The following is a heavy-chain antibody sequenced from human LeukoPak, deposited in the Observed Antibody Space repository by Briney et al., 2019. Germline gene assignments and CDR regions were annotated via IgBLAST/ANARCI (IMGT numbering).Heavy chain of an antibody. V-gene: IGHV4-59*01. CDR3: AREYDYVWGSYNWFDP. J-gene: IGHJ5*02. CDR2: ISYSGST. CDR1: GGSISSYY. Sequence: PSETLSLTCTVSGGSISSYYWSWIRQPPGKRLEWIGYISYSGSTNYNPSLKSRVTISVDTSKNQFSLNLTSVTAADTAVYYCAREYDYVWGSYNWFDPWGQGTLVTVSS. D-gene: IGHD3-16*01.